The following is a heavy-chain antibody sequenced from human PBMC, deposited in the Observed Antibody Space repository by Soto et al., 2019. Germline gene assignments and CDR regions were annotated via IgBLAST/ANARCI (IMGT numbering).Heavy chain of an antibody. V-gene: IGHV1-3*01. Sequence: ASVKVSCKASGYTFTSYAMHWVRQAPGQRLEWMGWINAGNGNTKYSQKFQGRVTITRDTSASTAYMELSSLRSEDTAVYYCARQLEVVPAARPGMDVWGQGTTVTVSS. D-gene: IGHD2-2*01. CDR3: ARQLEVVPAARPGMDV. J-gene: IGHJ6*02. CDR1: GYTFTSYA. CDR2: INAGNGNT.